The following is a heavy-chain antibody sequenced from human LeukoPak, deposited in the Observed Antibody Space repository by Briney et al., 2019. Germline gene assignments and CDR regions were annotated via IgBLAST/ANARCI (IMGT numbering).Heavy chain of an antibody. CDR2: IYPGDSDT. J-gene: IGHJ4*02. V-gene: IGHV5-51*01. Sequence: GESLKISCQYSGYNFTTYWITWVRQMPGKGLEWMGIIYPGDSDTRYSPSFQGQVTISADKSISTAYLQWNSLKASDTAMYYCARSGLLDYWGQGTLVTVSS. CDR3: ARSGLLDY. D-gene: IGHD3/OR15-3a*01. CDR1: GYNFTTYW.